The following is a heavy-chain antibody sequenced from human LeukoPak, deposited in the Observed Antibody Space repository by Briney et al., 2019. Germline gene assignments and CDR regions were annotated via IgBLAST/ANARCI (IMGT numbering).Heavy chain of an antibody. CDR1: GYTFTSYY. Sequence: ASVTVSCKASGYTFTSYYMHWVRQAPVQGIGWMGIINPSGGSTSYAQKFQGRVTMTRDTSTRTIYIELSCTRSEDTAVYYCARVNTAMGPPIDYWGQGTLVTVSS. D-gene: IGHD5-18*01. J-gene: IGHJ4*02. V-gene: IGHV1-46*01. CDR2: INPSGGST. CDR3: ARVNTAMGPPIDY.